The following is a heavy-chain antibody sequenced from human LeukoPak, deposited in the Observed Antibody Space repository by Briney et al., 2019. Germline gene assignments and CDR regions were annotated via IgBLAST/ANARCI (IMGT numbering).Heavy chain of an antibody. CDR1: GFTFSSYS. CDR3: AREGSPMIVVVTPNWFDP. CDR2: ISSSSSTI. V-gene: IGHV3-48*01. D-gene: IGHD3-22*01. Sequence: PGGSLRLSCAASGFTFSSYSMNWVRQAPGKGLEWVSYISSSSSTIYYADSVKGRFTISRDNAKNSLYLQMNSLRAEDTAVYYCAREGSPMIVVVTPNWFDPWGQGTLVTVSS. J-gene: IGHJ5*02.